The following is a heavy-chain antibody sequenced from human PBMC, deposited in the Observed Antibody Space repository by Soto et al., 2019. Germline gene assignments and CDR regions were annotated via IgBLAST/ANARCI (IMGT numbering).Heavy chain of an antibody. J-gene: IGHJ6*03. V-gene: IGHV3-7*01. CDR1: GFTFSGHW. CDR2: IKQDGSET. Sequence: EVHLVESGGGLVQPGGSLRLSCAASGFTFSGHWMSWVRQAPGKGLEWVAHIKQDGSETFYVGSVKGRFTISRDNAKNSLELQINSLRAEDTALYYCARDRAFCSGTNCRRGSIYYYYMDVWGNGTRVTVSS. D-gene: IGHD2-2*01. CDR3: ARDRAFCSGTNCRRGSIYYYYMDV.